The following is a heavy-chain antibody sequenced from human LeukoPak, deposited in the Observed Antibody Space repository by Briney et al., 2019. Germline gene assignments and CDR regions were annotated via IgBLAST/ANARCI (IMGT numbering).Heavy chain of an antibody. V-gene: IGHV3-21*01. J-gene: IGHJ6*03. D-gene: IGHD4-17*01. CDR3: ARIRDFGASYHYFYMDV. CDR2: ISSDSSYI. CDR1: GFTFSSCS. Sequence: GGSLRLSCAASGFTFSSCSMNWVRQAPGKGLEWVSAISSDSSYIYYADSVRGRFTISRDNAKNSLYLQMNSLRAEDTAVYYCARIRDFGASYHYFYMDVWGKGTTATVSS.